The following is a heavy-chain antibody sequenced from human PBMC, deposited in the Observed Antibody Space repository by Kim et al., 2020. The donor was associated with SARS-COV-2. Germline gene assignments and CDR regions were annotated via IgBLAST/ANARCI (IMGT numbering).Heavy chain of an antibody. V-gene: IGHV4-39*01. CDR3: ARSAFYYDFWSGYPGPLDY. D-gene: IGHD3-3*01. J-gene: IGHJ4*02. Sequence: SRVTISVDTSKNQFSLKLSSVTAADTAVYYCARSAFYYDFWSGYPGPLDYWGQGTLVTVSS.